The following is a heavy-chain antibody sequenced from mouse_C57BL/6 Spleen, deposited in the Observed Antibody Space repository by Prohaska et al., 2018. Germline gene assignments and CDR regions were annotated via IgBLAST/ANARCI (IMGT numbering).Heavy chain of an antibody. CDR2: INPNNGGT. CDR3: ARSLIYYDYGYFDY. J-gene: IGHJ2*01. V-gene: IGHV1-26*01. Sequence: SHGQSHEWIGDINPNNGGTSYNQKFKGKATLTVDKSSSTAYMELRSLTSEDSAVYYCARSLIYYDYGYFDYWGQGTTLTGST. D-gene: IGHD2-4*01.